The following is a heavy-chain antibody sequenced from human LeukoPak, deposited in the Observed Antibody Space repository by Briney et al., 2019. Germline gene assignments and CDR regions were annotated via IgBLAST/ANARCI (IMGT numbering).Heavy chain of an antibody. CDR1: GFTFSTYS. CDR2: ISSDSNTI. Sequence: PGGSLKLSCAASGFTFSTYSMNWARQAPGKGLEWVSYISSDSNTIYYADSVKGRSTISRDNAKSSLYLQMSSLRDEDTAVYYCARDNLAPYWYFDLWGRGTLVTVSS. V-gene: IGHV3-48*02. J-gene: IGHJ2*01. CDR3: ARDNLAPYWYFDL. D-gene: IGHD1-14*01.